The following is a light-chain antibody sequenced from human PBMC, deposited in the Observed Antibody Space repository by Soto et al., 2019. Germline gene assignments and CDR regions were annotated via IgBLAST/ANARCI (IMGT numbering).Light chain of an antibody. CDR2: EVT. CDR3: SSYAGSNNLV. V-gene: IGLV2-8*01. Sequence: QSVLTQPASVSGSPGQSITISCTGTSSDLAIYNYVSWYQQHPGKAPKLMIHEVTKRPSGVPDRFSGSKSGNTASLTVSGLQGEDEADYYCSSYAGSNNLVFGGGTKLTVL. J-gene: IGLJ2*01. CDR1: SSDLAIYNY.